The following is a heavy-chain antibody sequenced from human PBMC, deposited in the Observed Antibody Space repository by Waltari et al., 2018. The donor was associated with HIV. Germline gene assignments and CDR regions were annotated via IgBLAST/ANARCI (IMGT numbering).Heavy chain of an antibody. D-gene: IGHD3-10*01. V-gene: IGHV3-23*01. CDR1: GFTFSSYA. J-gene: IGHJ4*02. CDR3: AKGLSVYYGSGSYPADY. Sequence: EVQLLESGGGLVQPGGSLRLSCAASGFTFSSYAMSWVRQAPGKGVWWVVAISSGRGSTYHADYVKGRFTVSRDNSKNTLYLQMNGLRVEDTAVYYCAKGLSVYYGSGSYPADYWGQGTLVTVSS. CDR2: ISSGRGST.